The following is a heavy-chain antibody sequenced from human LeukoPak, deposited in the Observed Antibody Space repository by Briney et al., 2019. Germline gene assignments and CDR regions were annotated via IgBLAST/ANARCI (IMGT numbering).Heavy chain of an antibody. J-gene: IGHJ5*02. CDR2: IYYSGST. CDR1: GGSISSGGYY. D-gene: IGHD2-21*02. V-gene: IGHV4-31*03. Sequence: SQTLSLTCTVSGGSISSGGYYWSWIRQHPGKGLEWIGYIYYSGSTYYNPSLKSRVTISVDTSKNQFSLKLSSVTAADTAVYYYARADCGGDCYLYNWFDPWGQGTLVTVSS. CDR3: ARADCGGDCYLYNWFDP.